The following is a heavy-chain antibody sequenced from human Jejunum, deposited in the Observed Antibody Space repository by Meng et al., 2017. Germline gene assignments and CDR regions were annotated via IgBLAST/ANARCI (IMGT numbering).Heavy chain of an antibody. CDR2: ISHDERDK. J-gene: IGHJ4*02. Sequence: QGQRVESGGGVVQPGRSRRLSCAASGFIFSSYTMHWVRQAPGKGLEWVAVISHDERDKYYADSVKGRFTISRDISKNTLSLQMNSLTAEDTALYYCARQFEGLDYWGQGTLVTVSS. CDR1: GFIFSSYT. CDR3: ARQFEGLDY. V-gene: IGHV3-30*04. D-gene: IGHD3-9*01.